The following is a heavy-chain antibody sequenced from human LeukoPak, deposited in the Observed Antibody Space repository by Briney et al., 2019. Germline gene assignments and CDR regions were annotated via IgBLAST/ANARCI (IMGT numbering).Heavy chain of an antibody. CDR1: GGSLSGYY. V-gene: IGHV4-34*01. Sequence: PSETLSLTCAVDGGSLSGYYWRWIRQPAGNGMDWIGEINHSGSTNYNPSLKSPVTTSVDTSKNQFSLTLSSVTAADTAVYYCARRGWLIFDYWGQGTLVTVSS. D-gene: IGHD3-22*01. J-gene: IGHJ4*02. CDR2: INHSGST. CDR3: ARRGWLIFDY.